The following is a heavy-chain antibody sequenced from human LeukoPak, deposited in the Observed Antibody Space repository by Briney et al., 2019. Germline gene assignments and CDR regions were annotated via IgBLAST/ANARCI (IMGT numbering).Heavy chain of an antibody. V-gene: IGHV4-59*01. Sequence: SETLSLTCTVSGGSISSYYWNWIRQPPGRGLEWIGYIYYSGSTNYNPSLKSRVTISVGASKNQFSLKVSSVTAADTAVYYCARASVTYYYYYYMDVWGKGTTVTVSS. CDR1: GGSISSYY. CDR3: ARASVTYYYYYYMDV. CDR2: IYYSGST. J-gene: IGHJ6*03. D-gene: IGHD4-11*01.